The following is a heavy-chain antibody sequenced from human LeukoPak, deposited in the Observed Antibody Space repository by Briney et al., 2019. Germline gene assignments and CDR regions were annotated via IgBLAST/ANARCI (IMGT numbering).Heavy chain of an antibody. Sequence: GGSLRLSCAASGFTFSDYYMSWIRQAPGKGLEWVSYISGSSSFTKYADSVKGRFTISRDNAKNSLYLQMRSLRAEDTAVYYCARWFGSGSYSGYWGQGTLVTVSS. J-gene: IGHJ4*02. CDR1: GFTFSDYY. D-gene: IGHD3-10*01. CDR2: ISGSSSFT. CDR3: ARWFGSGSYSGY. V-gene: IGHV3-11*03.